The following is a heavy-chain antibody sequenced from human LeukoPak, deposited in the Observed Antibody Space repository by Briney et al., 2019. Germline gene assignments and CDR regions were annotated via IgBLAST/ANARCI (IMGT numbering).Heavy chain of an antibody. V-gene: IGHV1-2*02. CDR3: ARGGYYDSSGYARNWFDP. J-gene: IGHJ5*02. Sequence: ASVKVSCKASGYTFTGYYMHWVRQAPGQGLEWMGWINPNSGGTNYAQKFQGRVTMTRDTSISTAYMELSRLRSDDTAVYYCARGGYYDSSGYARNWFDPWGQGTLVTVSS. CDR1: GYTFTGYY. CDR2: INPNSGGT. D-gene: IGHD3-22*01.